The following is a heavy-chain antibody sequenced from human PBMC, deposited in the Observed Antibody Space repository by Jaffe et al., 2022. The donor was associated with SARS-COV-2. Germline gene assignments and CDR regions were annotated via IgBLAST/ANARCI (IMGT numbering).Heavy chain of an antibody. CDR2: IYYSGST. CDR1: GGSISSSSYY. Sequence: QLQLQESGPGLVKPSETLSLTCTVSGGSISSSSYYWGWIRQPPGKGLEWIGSIYYSGSTYYNPSLKSRVTISVDTSKNQFSLKLSSVTAADTAVYYCARGPVDCSSTSCYVYYYYYMDVWGKGTTVTVSS. J-gene: IGHJ6*03. CDR3: ARGPVDCSSTSCYVYYYYYMDV. D-gene: IGHD2-2*01. V-gene: IGHV4-39*01.